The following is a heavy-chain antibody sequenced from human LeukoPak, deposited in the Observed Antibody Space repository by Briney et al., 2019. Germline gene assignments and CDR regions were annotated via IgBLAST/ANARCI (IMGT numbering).Heavy chain of an antibody. CDR2: ISAYNGNT. V-gene: IGHV1-18*01. CDR1: GYTFTSYG. D-gene: IGHD1-1*01. CDR3: ARVPPTKYNWNDNPFDY. J-gene: IGHJ4*02. Sequence: ASVKVSCKASGYTFTSYGISWVRQAPGQGLEWMGWISAYNGNTNYAQKLQGRVTMTTDTSTSTAYTELRSLRSDDTAVYYCARVPPTKYNWNDNPFDYWGQGTLVTVSS.